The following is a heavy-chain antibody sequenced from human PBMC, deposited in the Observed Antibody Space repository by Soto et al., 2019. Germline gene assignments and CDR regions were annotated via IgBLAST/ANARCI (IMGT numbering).Heavy chain of an antibody. J-gene: IGHJ6*03. CDR1: GFTFSSYW. Sequence: GGSLRLSCAASGFTFSSYWMSWVRQAPGKGLEWVANIKQDGSEKYYVDSVKGRFTISRDNAKNSLYLQMNSLRAEDTAVYYCARDVEYSSSSYYHTYYYYMDVWGKGTTVTVSS. CDR2: IKQDGSEK. V-gene: IGHV3-7*01. D-gene: IGHD6-6*01. CDR3: ARDVEYSSSSYYHTYYYYMDV.